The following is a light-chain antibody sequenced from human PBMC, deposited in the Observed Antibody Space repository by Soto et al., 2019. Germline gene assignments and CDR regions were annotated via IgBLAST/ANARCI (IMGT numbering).Light chain of an antibody. Sequence: QSALTQPASVSGSPGQSITISCTGTSSDVGGYNYVSWYQQHPGKAPKLMIYDVSNRPSGVSTRFSGSKSGNTASLTISGLQAEDEADYYCSSYTSSSPYYVFGTGTKLTVL. CDR2: DVS. CDR1: SSDVGGYNY. J-gene: IGLJ1*01. CDR3: SSYTSSSPYYV. V-gene: IGLV2-14*01.